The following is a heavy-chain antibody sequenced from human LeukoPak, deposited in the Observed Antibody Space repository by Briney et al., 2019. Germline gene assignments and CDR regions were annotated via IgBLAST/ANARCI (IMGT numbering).Heavy chain of an antibody. CDR2: IYHSGST. CDR3: ARDDLDTAMVSRGMDV. V-gene: IGHV4-30-2*01. Sequence: SETLSLTCAASGGSISSGGYSWSWIRQPPGKGLEWIGYIYHSGSTYYNPSLKSRVTISVDRSKNQFSLKLSSVTAADTAVYYCARDDLDTAMVSRGMDVWGQGTTVTVSS. CDR1: GGSISSGGYS. J-gene: IGHJ6*02. D-gene: IGHD5-18*01.